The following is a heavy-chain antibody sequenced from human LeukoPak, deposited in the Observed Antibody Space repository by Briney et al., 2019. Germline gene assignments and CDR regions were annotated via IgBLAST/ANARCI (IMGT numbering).Heavy chain of an antibody. J-gene: IGHJ4*02. CDR3: SRGSGWLSVY. CDR1: GFTFGDYL. Sequence: HPGGSLRLSCTASGFTFGDYLMSRFRQAPGKGLEWIGFISGGTTEYAASVKGRFTISRDDSTSIAYLQMNSLTTEDTAVYYCSRGSGWLSVYWGQGTLVTVSS. D-gene: IGHD6-19*01. CDR2: ISGGTT. V-gene: IGHV3-49*03.